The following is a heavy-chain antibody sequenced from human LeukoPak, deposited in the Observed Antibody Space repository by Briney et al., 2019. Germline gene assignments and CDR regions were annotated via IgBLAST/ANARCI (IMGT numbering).Heavy chain of an antibody. CDR1: GGSISSYY. J-gene: IGHJ4*02. V-gene: IGHV4-34*01. D-gene: IGHD3-10*01. Sequence: SETLSLTCTVSGGSISSYYWSWIRQPPGKGLEWTGEINHSGSTNYNPSLKSRVTISVDTSKNQFSLKLSSVTAADTAVYYCARGPIRSGLLWFGEFGYWGQGTLVTVSS. CDR2: INHSGST. CDR3: ARGPIRSGLLWFGEFGY.